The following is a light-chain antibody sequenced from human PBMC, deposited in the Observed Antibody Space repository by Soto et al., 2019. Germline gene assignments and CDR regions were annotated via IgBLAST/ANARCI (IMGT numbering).Light chain of an antibody. V-gene: IGKV1-12*01. Sequence: DIQMTQSPSSLSAVVGDRVTITCRASRGIGDRLAWFQQKPGKAPQFLIQTASNLQSGVPSRFSGSGSGTEFILSINSLQPEDIATYYCLHVSSFPPTFGQGTKVEIK. CDR3: LHVSSFPPT. CDR1: RGIGDR. J-gene: IGKJ1*01. CDR2: TAS.